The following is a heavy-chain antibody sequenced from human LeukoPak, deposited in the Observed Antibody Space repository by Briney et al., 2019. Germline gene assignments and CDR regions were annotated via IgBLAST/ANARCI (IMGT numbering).Heavy chain of an antibody. CDR3: ARGVQAAAGTWYYYYYMDV. D-gene: IGHD6-13*01. CDR1: GGSFSGYY. J-gene: IGHJ6*03. CDR2: ISHSGST. Sequence: PSETLSLTCAVYGGSFSGYYWSWIRQPPGKGLEWIGEISHSGSTNYNPSLKSRVTISVDTSKNQFSLKLSSVTAADTAVYYCARGVQAAAGTWYYYYYMDVWGKGTTVTVSS. V-gene: IGHV4-34*01.